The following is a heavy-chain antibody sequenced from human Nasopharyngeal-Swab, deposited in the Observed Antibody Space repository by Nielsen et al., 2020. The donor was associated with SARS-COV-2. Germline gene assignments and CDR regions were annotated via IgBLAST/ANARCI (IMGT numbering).Heavy chain of an antibody. V-gene: IGHV3-72*01. CDR3: ARERDELRYFDSPYMDV. J-gene: IGHJ6*03. D-gene: IGHD3-9*01. CDR1: GFTFSDHY. Sequence: GGSLRLSCAASGFTFSDHYMDWVRQAPGKGLEWVGRIRNKANSHTTEYAASVKGRFTISRDDSKNSLYLQMNSLKTEDTGVYYCARERDELRYFDSPYMDVWGKGTTVTVSS. CDR2: IRNKANSHTT.